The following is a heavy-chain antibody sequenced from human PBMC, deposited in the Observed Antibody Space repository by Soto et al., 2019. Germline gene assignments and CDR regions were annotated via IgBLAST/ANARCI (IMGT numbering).Heavy chain of an antibody. D-gene: IGHD3-22*01. CDR3: ATPYYDKMGSFDY. V-gene: IGHV1-24*01. CDR2: FDPEDGET. J-gene: IGHJ4*02. CDR1: GYTLTELS. Sequence: ASVKVSCKVSGYTLTELSMHWVRQAPGIGLEWMGGFDPEDGETIYAQKFQGRVTMTEDTSTDTAYMELSSLRSEDTAVYYCATPYYDKMGSFDYWGQGTLVTVSS.